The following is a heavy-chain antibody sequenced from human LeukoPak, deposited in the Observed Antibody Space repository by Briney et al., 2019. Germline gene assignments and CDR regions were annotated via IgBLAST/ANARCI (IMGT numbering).Heavy chain of an antibody. CDR2: IYSGGSP. J-gene: IGHJ4*02. Sequence: PGGSLRLSCAASGFTVRSSYMSWVRQAPGKGLEWVSVIYSGGSPDYADSAKGRFTISTDNSKNTLYLQMNSLRAEDTAVYYCARALRIYYYFDYWGQGTLVTVSS. V-gene: IGHV3-53*01. D-gene: IGHD1-26*01. CDR3: ARALRIYYYFDY. CDR1: GFTVRSSY.